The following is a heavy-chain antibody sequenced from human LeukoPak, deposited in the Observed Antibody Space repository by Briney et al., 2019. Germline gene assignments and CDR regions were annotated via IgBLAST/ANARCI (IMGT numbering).Heavy chain of an antibody. D-gene: IGHD3-3*01. V-gene: IGHV3-21*01. Sequence: GGSLRLSCAASGFTFSTYSMNWVRQAPGKGLEWVSSISTSSNYIYYADSVKGRFTISRDNVMNSLYLQMNSLSDEDTGIYYCARDFWSDGGVWGQGTTVTVSS. CDR2: ISTSSNYI. CDR1: GFTFSTYS. J-gene: IGHJ6*02. CDR3: ARDFWSDGGV.